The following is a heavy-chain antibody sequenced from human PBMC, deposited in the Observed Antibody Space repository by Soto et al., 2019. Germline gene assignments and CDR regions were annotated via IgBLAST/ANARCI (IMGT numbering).Heavy chain of an antibody. CDR2: ISSSGSTI. Sequence: QVQLVESGGGLVKPGGSLRLSCAASGFTFSDYYMSWIRQAPGKGLEWVSYISSSGSTIYYANSVKGRFTISRDNAKNSLYLQXXXXXAEDTAVXXXXXXXXXXXXXXASTTLFDYWGQGTLVTVSS. CDR3: XXXXXXXXXXXASTTLFDY. CDR1: GFTFSDYY. J-gene: IGHJ4*02. V-gene: IGHV3-11*01. D-gene: IGHD4-17*01.